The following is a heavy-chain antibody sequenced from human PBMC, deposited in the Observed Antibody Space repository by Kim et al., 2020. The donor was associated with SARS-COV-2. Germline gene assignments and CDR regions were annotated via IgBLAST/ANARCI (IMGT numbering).Heavy chain of an antibody. J-gene: IGHJ6*02. CDR3: ARDSRIAVAGGGSPKQSYYYYGMDV. Sequence: SETLSLTCTVSGGSISSGGYYWSWIRQHPGKGLEWIGYIYYSGSTYYNPSLKSRVTISVDTSKNQFSLKLSSVTAADTAVYYRARDSRIAVAGGGSPKQSYYYYGMDVWGQGTTVTVSS. V-gene: IGHV4-31*03. CDR1: GGSISSGGYY. D-gene: IGHD6-19*01. CDR2: IYYSGST.